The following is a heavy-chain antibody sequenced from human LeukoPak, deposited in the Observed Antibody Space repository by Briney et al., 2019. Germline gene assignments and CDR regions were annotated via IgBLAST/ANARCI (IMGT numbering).Heavy chain of an antibody. V-gene: IGHV4-34*01. CDR2: INHSGST. CDR3: ARCETKGSYRSYDY. J-gene: IGHJ4*02. CDR1: GGSFSGYY. Sequence: SETLSLTCAVYGGSFSGYYWSWIRQPPGKGLEWIGEINHSGSTNYNPSLKSRVTISVDTSKNQFSLKLSSVTAADTAVHYCARCETKGSYRSYDYWGQGTLVTVSS. D-gene: IGHD3-10*01.